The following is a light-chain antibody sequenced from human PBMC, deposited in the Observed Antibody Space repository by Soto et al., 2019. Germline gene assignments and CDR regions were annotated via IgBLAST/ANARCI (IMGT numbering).Light chain of an antibody. V-gene: IGKV3-20*01. J-gene: IGKJ2*01. CDR3: QQYGSSRDT. CDR2: GAS. Sequence: EIVLTQSPGTLSLSLGERATLSCRASQSVSSSYLAWYQQKPGQAPRLLIYGASSRATGIPDRFSGSGSGTDSTLTISILEPEDFAVYYCQQYGSSRDTFGQGTKLEIK. CDR1: QSVSSSY.